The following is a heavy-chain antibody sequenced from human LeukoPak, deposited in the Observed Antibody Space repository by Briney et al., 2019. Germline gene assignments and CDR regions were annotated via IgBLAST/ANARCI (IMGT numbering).Heavy chain of an antibody. CDR3: ARGARHGGLSD. D-gene: IGHD4-23*01. V-gene: IGHV3-53*01. Sequence: TGGSLRLSCAASEFSVGSNYMTWVRQASGKGLEWVSLIYSGGSTYYADSVKGRFTISRDNSKNTLYLQMNSLRAEDTAVYYCARGARHGGLSDWGQGTLVTVSS. J-gene: IGHJ4*02. CDR2: IYSGGST. CDR1: EFSVGSNY.